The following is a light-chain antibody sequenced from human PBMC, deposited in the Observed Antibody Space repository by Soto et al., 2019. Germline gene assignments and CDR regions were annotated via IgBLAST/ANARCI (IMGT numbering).Light chain of an antibody. CDR2: GAS. V-gene: IGKV3-20*01. CDR3: QQYGNSPIT. Sequence: TQSPSSLSASVGDRVTITCRASQSISSNSLAWYHQKPGQPPRLLMYGASSRATGIPDRFSGSGSGTDFTLTISRLEPEDFAVYYCQQYGNSPITFGQGTRLEIK. J-gene: IGKJ5*01. CDR1: QSISSNS.